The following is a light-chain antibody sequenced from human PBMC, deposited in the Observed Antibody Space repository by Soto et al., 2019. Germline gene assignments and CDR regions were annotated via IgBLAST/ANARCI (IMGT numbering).Light chain of an antibody. CDR3: SSYTSSSTYV. CDR2: DVT. V-gene: IGLV2-14*01. CDR1: SSDVGGYNY. J-gene: IGLJ1*01. Sequence: QSVLTQPASVSGSPGQSIAISCTGTSSDVGGYNYVSWYQQHPGKAPKLIIYDVTNRPSGVSNRFSGSESGNTASLTISGLQAEDEADYYCSSYTSSSTYVSGTGTKVTVL.